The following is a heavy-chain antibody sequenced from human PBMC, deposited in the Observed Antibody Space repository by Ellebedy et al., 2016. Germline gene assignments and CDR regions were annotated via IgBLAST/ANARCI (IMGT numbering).Heavy chain of an antibody. J-gene: IGHJ5*02. Sequence: SETLSLTCTVSGGSISSSSSYWGWIRQPPGKGLEWIGSIYYSGSTYYNPSLKSRVTISVDTSKNQFSLKLSSVTAADTAVYYCASDINYYDSSGYYSIDPWGQGTLVTVSS. CDR2: IYYSGST. CDR3: ASDINYYDSSGYYSIDP. V-gene: IGHV4-39*07. D-gene: IGHD3-22*01. CDR1: GGSISSSSSY.